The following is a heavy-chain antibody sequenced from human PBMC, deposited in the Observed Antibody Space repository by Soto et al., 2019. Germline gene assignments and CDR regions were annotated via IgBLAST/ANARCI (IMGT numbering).Heavy chain of an antibody. J-gene: IGHJ3*02. CDR1: GGSISSSSYY. CDR3: ASGGHWEGDAFDN. D-gene: IGHD1-26*01. V-gene: IGHV4-39*01. Sequence: QLQLQESGPGLVKPSETLSLTCTVSGGSISSSSYYWGWIRQPPGKGLEWIGSIYYSGSTYYNPSLKSRVTVSVDSPKRQFSLPLGSVTAADTAVYYCASGGHWEGDAFDNWGQGTMVTVSS. CDR2: IYYSGST.